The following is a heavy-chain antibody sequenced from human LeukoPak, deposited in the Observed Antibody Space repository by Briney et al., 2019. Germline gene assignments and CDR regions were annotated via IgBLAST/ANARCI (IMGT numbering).Heavy chain of an antibody. CDR2: INPNSGGT. Sequence: ASVKVSCKASGYSFSDYYVHWVRQAPGQGLEWMGWINPNSGGTNYAQKFQGRVTMTRDTSISTAYMELSRLRSDDTAVYYCARGRDYGDHSNDYWGQGTLVTVSS. V-gene: IGHV1-2*02. J-gene: IGHJ4*02. D-gene: IGHD4-17*01. CDR3: ARGRDYGDHSNDY. CDR1: GYSFSDYY.